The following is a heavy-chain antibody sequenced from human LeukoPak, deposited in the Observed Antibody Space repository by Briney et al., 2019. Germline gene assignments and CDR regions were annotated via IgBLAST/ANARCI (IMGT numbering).Heavy chain of an antibody. J-gene: IGHJ4*02. D-gene: IGHD6-19*01. Sequence: SETLSLTCTVSGGTISSYYWSWIRQPAGKGLEWIGRIYISGSTNYNPSLKSRVTMSVYTSKNQFSLTLSSVTAADTAVYYCARTWQWLPFDYWGQGTLVTVSS. V-gene: IGHV4-4*07. CDR3: ARTWQWLPFDY. CDR1: GGTISSYY. CDR2: IYISGST.